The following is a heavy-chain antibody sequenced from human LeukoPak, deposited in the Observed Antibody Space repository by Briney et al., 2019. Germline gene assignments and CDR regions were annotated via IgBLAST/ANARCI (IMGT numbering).Heavy chain of an antibody. V-gene: IGHV3-23*01. CDR3: AKINSRDGYDYDSFDY. Sequence: GGSLRLSCAASGFTFDTYAMTWVRQAPGKGPEWVSSISGKTGTTYYADSVKGRFTISRDSSKTTLYLQMNSLRAEDTAVYYCAKINSRDGYDYDSFDYWGQGTLVTVSS. CDR1: GFTFDTYA. J-gene: IGHJ4*02. D-gene: IGHD5-24*01. CDR2: ISGKTGTT.